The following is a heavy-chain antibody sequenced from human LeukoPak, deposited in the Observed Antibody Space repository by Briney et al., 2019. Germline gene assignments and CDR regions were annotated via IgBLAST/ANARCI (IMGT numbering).Heavy chain of an antibody. J-gene: IGHJ4*02. V-gene: IGHV5-51*01. D-gene: IGHD6-19*01. CDR2: INPRDSDT. Sequence: GESLKISCKGSGYSFTSYWIGWVRQMPGKGLEWMGIINPRDSDTRYSPSSQGQVTISADKSISTTYLQWSSLRASDTAMYYCASIAVDAIYWGQGTLVTVSS. CDR1: GYSFTSYW. CDR3: ASIAVDAIY.